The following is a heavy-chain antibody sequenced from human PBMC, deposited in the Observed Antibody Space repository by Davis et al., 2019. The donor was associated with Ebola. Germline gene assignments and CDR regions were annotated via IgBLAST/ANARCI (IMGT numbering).Heavy chain of an antibody. CDR2: IYPGDSDT. V-gene: IGHV5-51*01. CDR1: GYSFTSYW. J-gene: IGHJ6*04. Sequence: GESLKISCKGSGYSFTSYWIGWVRQMPGKGLEWMGIIYPGDSDTRYSPSFQGQVTISADKSISTAYLQWSSLKASDTAMYYCATSIAAAGTDYYYGMDVWGKGTTVTVSS. CDR3: ATSIAAAGTDYYYGMDV. D-gene: IGHD6-13*01.